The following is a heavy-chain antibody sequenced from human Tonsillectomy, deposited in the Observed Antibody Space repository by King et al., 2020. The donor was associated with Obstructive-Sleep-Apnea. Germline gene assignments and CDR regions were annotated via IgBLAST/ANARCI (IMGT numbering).Heavy chain of an antibody. V-gene: IGHV3-49*03. CDR2: IRSTTYGGTT. CDR1: GFTFGDYP. J-gene: IGHJ2*01. CDR3: TRTKTTKFWYFDL. D-gene: IGHD3-9*01. Sequence: VQLVESGGGLVQPGRSLRLSCAASGFTFGDYPMTWFRQAPGKGLEWVSFIRSTTYGGTTDHAASVKGRFTISRDDSKSIAYLQMNSLKTEDTAVYYCTRTKTTKFWYFDLWGRGTLVTVSS.